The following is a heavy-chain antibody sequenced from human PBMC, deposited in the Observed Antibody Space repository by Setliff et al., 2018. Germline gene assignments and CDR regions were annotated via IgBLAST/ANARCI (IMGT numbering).Heavy chain of an antibody. V-gene: IGHV3-9*01. CDR2: ISWNSSTI. Sequence: GGSLRLSCAASGFTFDDYAMHWVQQAPGKGLEWVSGISWNSSTIYYADSVKGRFTISRDNAKNSLYLQMNSLRAGDTAVYYCARDHCSSTSCYDFSSYGMDVWGQGTTVTVSS. D-gene: IGHD2-2*01. CDR1: GFTFDDYA. J-gene: IGHJ6*02. CDR3: ARDHCSSTSCYDFSSYGMDV.